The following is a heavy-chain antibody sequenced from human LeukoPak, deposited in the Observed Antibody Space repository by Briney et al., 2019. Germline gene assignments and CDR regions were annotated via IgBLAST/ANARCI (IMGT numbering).Heavy chain of an antibody. V-gene: IGHV3-21*01. CDR1: GFAFSSYS. D-gene: IGHD4-17*01. Sequence: GGSLRLSCAASGFAFSSYSMNWIRQAPGKGLEWVSSITTSSSHVYYADSVKGRFTISRDNAKNSLYLQMNSLRAEDTAVYYCASLTTSVTIPDYWGQGTLVTVSS. CDR2: ITTSSSHV. J-gene: IGHJ4*02. CDR3: ASLTTSVTIPDY.